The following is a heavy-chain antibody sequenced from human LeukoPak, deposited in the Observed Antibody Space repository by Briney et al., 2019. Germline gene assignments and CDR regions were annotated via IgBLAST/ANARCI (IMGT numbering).Heavy chain of an antibody. V-gene: IGHV3-7*01. CDR3: ARASRPDGIDSGYSHDD. Sequence: GGSLRLSCAASGFTFSSYWMSWVRQAPGKGLEWVANIKQDGSEKYYVDSVKGRFTISRDNAENSLYLQMSSLRAEDTAVYYCARASRPDGIDSGYSHDDWGQGTLVTVSS. CDR1: GFTFSSYW. J-gene: IGHJ4*02. D-gene: IGHD3-22*01. CDR2: IKQDGSEK.